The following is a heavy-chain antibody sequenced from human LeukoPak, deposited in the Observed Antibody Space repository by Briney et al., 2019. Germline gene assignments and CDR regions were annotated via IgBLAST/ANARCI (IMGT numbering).Heavy chain of an antibody. CDR1: GFTFSNYA. V-gene: IGHV3-23*01. J-gene: IGHJ4*02. D-gene: IGHD3-22*01. CDR2: ISGSGGST. Sequence: GGSLRLSCAASGFTFSNYAMSWVRQPPGKGLEWVSAISGSGGSTYYADSVKGRFTISRDNSKNTLYLQMNSLRAEDTAVYYCAKVLDYYDSSGYYKPAFDYWGQGTLVTVSS. CDR3: AKVLDYYDSSGYYKPAFDY.